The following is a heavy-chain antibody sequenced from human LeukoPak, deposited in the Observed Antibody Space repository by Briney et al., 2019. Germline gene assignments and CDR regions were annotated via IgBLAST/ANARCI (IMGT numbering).Heavy chain of an antibody. V-gene: IGHV1-2*02. J-gene: IGHJ3*02. CDR1: GYTFTGYY. CDR2: INPNSGGT. D-gene: IGHD3-9*01. Sequence: ASVKVSCKASGYTFTGYYMHWVRQAPGQGLEWMGWINPNSGGTNYAQKFQGRVTMTRDTSISTAYMELSRLRSDETAVYYCARVAEDYDILTGYYMHDAFDIWGQGTMVTVSS. CDR3: ARVAEDYDILTGYYMHDAFDI.